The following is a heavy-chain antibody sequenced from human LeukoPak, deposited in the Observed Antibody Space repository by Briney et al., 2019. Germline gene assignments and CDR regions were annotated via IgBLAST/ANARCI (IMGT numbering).Heavy chain of an antibody. Sequence: GSLRLSCAAYGFTFSSYWMSWVRQAPGKGLEWVANIKQDGSEKYYVDSVKGRFTISRDNAKNSLYLQMNSLRAEDTAVYYCARGSPYFDYWGQGTLVTVSS. CDR2: IKQDGSEK. CDR1: GFTFSSYW. J-gene: IGHJ4*02. CDR3: ARGSPYFDY. V-gene: IGHV3-7*01. D-gene: IGHD3-10*01.